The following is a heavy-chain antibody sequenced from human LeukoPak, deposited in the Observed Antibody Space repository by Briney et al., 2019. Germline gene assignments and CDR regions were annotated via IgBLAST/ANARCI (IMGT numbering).Heavy chain of an antibody. D-gene: IGHD6-13*01. CDR3: ARPRIAAAGNVYYMDV. V-gene: IGHV5-51*01. CDR2: IYPGDSDT. CDR1: GYSFISYW. Sequence: GESLKISCKGSGYSFISYWIGWVRQMPGKGLEWMGIIYPGDSDTRYSPSFQGQVTISADKSISTAYLQWSSLKASGTAMYYCARPRIAAAGNVYYMDVWGKGTTVTVSS. J-gene: IGHJ6*03.